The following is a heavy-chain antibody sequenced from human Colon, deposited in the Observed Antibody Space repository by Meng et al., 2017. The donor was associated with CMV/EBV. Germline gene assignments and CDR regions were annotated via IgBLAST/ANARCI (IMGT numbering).Heavy chain of an antibody. J-gene: IGHJ4*02. V-gene: IGHV2-5*01. Sequence: SGATLVKPTQTVTLTCTFSGFSLSTSGVGVGWIRQPPGKALEWLALIYWNDDKRYSPSLKSRLTITKDTSKNQVVLTMTNMDPVDTATYYCAHKKSYFDYWGQGTLVTVSS. CDR2: IYWNDDK. CDR1: GFSLSTSGVG. CDR3: AHKKSYFDY.